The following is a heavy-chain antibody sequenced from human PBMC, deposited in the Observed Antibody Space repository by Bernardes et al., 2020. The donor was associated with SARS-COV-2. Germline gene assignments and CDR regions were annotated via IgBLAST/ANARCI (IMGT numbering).Heavy chain of an antibody. V-gene: IGHV4-59*08. J-gene: IGHJ6*02. D-gene: IGHD2-2*01. CDR1: GASNNYYY. CDR3: ATAPVVVVPAAAQKYYYYYGMDV. Sequence: TLSLTCTVSGASNNYYYWSWIRQPPGKGLEWIGCIYSSGTTTYSPSLKSRVTMSIDTSKNQFSLNLNSVTAADTAMYYCATAPVVVVPAAAQKYYYYYGMDVWGQGTTVTVSS. CDR2: IYSSGTT.